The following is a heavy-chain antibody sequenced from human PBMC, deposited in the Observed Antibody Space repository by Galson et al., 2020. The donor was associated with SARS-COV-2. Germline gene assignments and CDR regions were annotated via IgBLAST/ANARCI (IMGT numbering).Heavy chain of an antibody. D-gene: IGHD4-17*01. CDR1: GFTFSRYE. Sequence: GESLKISCAASGFTFSRYEMNWVRQAPGKGLEWVSYISSTGSAIYYADSVRGQFTISRDNAKNSLFLQMNSLRAEDTAVYYCAREVNYGDYGMDVWGQGTTVTVAS. CDR2: ISSTGSAI. CDR3: AREVNYGDYGMDV. J-gene: IGHJ6*02. V-gene: IGHV3-48*03.